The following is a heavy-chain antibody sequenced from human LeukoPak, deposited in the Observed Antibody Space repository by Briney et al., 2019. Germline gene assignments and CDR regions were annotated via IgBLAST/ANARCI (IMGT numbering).Heavy chain of an antibody. J-gene: IGHJ6*02. CDR1: GFTFSSHA. CDR2: ISHDGSRK. D-gene: IGHD3-16*01. V-gene: IGHV3-30*04. Sequence: PGGSLRLSCAASGFTFSSHAMHWVRQAPGKGLEWVAFISHDGSRKYYADSVKGRFTISRDNSKSTLYLQMNSLRAEDTAVYYCASLYAPRPYYYGMDVWGQGTTVTVSS. CDR3: ASLYAPRPYYYGMDV.